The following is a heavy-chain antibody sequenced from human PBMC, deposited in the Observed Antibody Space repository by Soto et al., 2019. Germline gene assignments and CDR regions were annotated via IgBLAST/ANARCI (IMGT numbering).Heavy chain of an antibody. J-gene: IGHJ6*02. CDR1: GFTFSSYS. V-gene: IGHV3-21*01. Sequence: VGSLRLSCAASGFTFSSYSMNWVRQAPGKGLEWVSSISSSSYIYYADSVKGRFTISRDNAKNSLYLQMNSLRAEDTAVYYCARVRSKRITIFGVVTGGEMGGMDVWGQGTTVTVSS. CDR2: ISSSSYI. D-gene: IGHD3-3*01. CDR3: ARVRSKRITIFGVVTGGEMGGMDV.